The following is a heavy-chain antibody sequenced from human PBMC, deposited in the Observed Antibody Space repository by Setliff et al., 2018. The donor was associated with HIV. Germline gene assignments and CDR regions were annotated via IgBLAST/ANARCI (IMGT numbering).Heavy chain of an antibody. CDR2: IFYSGTT. J-gene: IGHJ4*02. CDR1: GASISSRSYY. D-gene: IGHD3-22*01. CDR3: ARSSYYVSSGYYFDY. Sequence: SETLSLTCTVSGASISSRSYYWGWLRQPPGKGLEWLGSIFYSGTTDYNPSLKSRVSISVDTSKNQFSLKLSSVTAADTAVYYCARSSYYVSSGYYFDYWGQGTLVTVSS. V-gene: IGHV4-39*01.